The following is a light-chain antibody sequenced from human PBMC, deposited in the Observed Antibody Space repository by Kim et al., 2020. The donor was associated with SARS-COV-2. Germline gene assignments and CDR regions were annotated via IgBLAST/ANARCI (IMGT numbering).Light chain of an antibody. Sequence: DIQMTQSPSSLSSSVGDRVTITCRASQGISYYLAWYQQKPGKVPSLLIYTASTLQSGVPSRFSGSGSGTDFTLTISSLQPEDVATYYCQKYSSGPPTFGGGTKVDIK. CDR2: TAS. CDR1: QGISYY. CDR3: QKYSSGPPT. V-gene: IGKV1-27*01. J-gene: IGKJ4*01.